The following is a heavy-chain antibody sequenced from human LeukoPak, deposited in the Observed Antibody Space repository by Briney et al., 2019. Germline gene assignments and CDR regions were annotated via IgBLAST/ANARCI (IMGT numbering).Heavy chain of an antibody. J-gene: IGHJ4*02. CDR2: IYPGDSDT. Sequence: GESLKISCKGSGYSFISYWIGWVRQMPGKGLEWMGIIYPGDSDTRYSPSFQGQVTISADKSISTAYLQWSSLKASDTAMYYCAIPYYDSSGYPTYYFDYWGQGTLVTVSS. V-gene: IGHV5-51*01. CDR3: AIPYYDSSGYPTYYFDY. D-gene: IGHD3-22*01. CDR1: GYSFISYW.